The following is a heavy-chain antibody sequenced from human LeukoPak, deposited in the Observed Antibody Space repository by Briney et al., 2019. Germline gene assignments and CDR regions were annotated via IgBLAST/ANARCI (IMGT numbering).Heavy chain of an antibody. Sequence: GESLRISCKGSGYSFTSYWITWVRQMPGKGVEWMGRIDPSDSYTNYSPSFQGHVTISADKSISTAYLQWSSLKASDTAMYYCATVTTIYYYYGMDVWGQGTTVTVSS. D-gene: IGHD4-17*01. J-gene: IGHJ6*02. CDR2: IDPSDSYT. CDR3: ATVTTIYYYYGMDV. V-gene: IGHV5-10-1*01. CDR1: GYSFTSYW.